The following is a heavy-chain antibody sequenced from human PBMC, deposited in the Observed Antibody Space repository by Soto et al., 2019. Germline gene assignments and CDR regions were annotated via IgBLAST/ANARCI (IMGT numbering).Heavy chain of an antibody. CDR2: ISDSGATT. Sequence: GGSLRLSCSASGFPFGENAMSWVRQAPGKGLEWVSGISDSGATTYYADSVRGRFTISRDNSKNTLYLQMKSLRAEDSASYYCAKEDTSSGSLDYWGQGALVTVSS. D-gene: IGHD6-19*01. CDR1: GFPFGENA. J-gene: IGHJ4*02. CDR3: AKEDTSSGSLDY. V-gene: IGHV3-23*01.